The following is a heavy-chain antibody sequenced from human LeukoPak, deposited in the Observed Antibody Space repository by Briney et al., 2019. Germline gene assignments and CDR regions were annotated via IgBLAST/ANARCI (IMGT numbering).Heavy chain of an antibody. Sequence: SGGSLRLSCAASGFTVSSDYMAWVRQAPGKGLEWVSVFYTGGKPYYPDSVRGRFVISRDNSKNLVYLQINSLRVDNTAVYYCTRAVRTARYFYYYIDVWGKGTTVIVSS. CDR2: FYTGGKP. V-gene: IGHV3-53*01. CDR1: GFTVSSDY. D-gene: IGHD2-21*02. CDR3: TRAVRTARYFYYYIDV. J-gene: IGHJ6*03.